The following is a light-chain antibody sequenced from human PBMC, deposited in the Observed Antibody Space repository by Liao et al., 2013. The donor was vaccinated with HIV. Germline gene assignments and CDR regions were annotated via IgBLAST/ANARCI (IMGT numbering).Light chain of an antibody. V-gene: IGLV3-1*01. J-gene: IGLJ2*01. CDR1: KLGDKY. CDR3: QAWDRNTAI. CDR2: QDT. Sequence: SYELIQPPSVSVSPGQTASITCSGDKLGDKYASWYQQKPGQSPVLVLYQDTYRPSGIPERFSGSNSGNTATLTISGTQPTDEADYYCQAWDRNTAIFGGGTKLTVL.